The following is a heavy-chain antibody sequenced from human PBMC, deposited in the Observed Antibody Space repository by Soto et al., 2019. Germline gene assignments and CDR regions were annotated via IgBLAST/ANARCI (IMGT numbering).Heavy chain of an antibody. D-gene: IGHD3-9*01. CDR2: INHSGSA. V-gene: IGHV4-34*01. J-gene: IGHJ3*02. CDR3: AGETSDYDFLAAPTTFDI. Sequence: QVQLQQWGAGLLKPSETLSLNCGVSGGSFSGYYWSWIRQPPGKGLEWIGEINHSGSADYNPSLTSRVTLSVGTSKTQIALKLSSVSAADSGVYYCAGETSDYDFLAAPTTFDIWGQGTMVSVSS. CDR1: GGSFSGYY.